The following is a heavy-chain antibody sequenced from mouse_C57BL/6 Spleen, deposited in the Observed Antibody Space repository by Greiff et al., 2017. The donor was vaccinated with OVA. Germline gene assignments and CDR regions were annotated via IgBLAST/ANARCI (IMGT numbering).Heavy chain of an antibody. CDR1: GFTFNTYA. J-gene: IGHJ4*01. D-gene: IGHD2-4*01. Sequence: DVKLVESGGGLVQPKGSLKLSCAASGFTFNTYAMHWVRQAPGKGLEWVARIRSKSSNYATYYADSVKDRFTISRDDSQSMLYLQMNNLKTEDTAMYYCVREREDYDYDDYAMDYWGQGTSVTVSS. CDR2: IRSKSSNYAT. CDR3: VREREDYDYDDYAMDY. V-gene: IGHV10-3*01.